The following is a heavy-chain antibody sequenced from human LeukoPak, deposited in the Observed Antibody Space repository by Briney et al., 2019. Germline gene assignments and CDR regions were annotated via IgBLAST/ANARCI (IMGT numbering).Heavy chain of an antibody. Sequence: SPTLSLTFALSGDSVSSNSAAWSWIRQSPSRGLEWLGSIYYRSKWYNDYAVSVKSRITINPNTSKNQFSLQLNSVTPEDTAVYYCARAFGYSYGYPFDYWGQGTLVTVSS. J-gene: IGHJ4*02. CDR3: ARAFGYSYGYPFDY. V-gene: IGHV6-1*01. D-gene: IGHD5-18*01. CDR1: GDSVSSNSAA. CDR2: IYYRSKWYN.